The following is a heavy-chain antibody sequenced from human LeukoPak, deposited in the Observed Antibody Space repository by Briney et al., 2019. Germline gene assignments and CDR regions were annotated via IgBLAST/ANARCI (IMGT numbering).Heavy chain of an antibody. Sequence: ASVKVSCKASGGTFSSYAISWVRQAPGQGLEWMGGIIPIFGTANYAQKFQGRVTITADKSTSTAYMELSSLRSEDTAVYYCARAQDYGDYYYYYYMDVWGKGTTVTVSS. CDR3: ARAQDYGDYYYYYYMDV. CDR1: GGTFSSYA. V-gene: IGHV1-69*06. J-gene: IGHJ6*03. D-gene: IGHD4-17*01. CDR2: IIPIFGTA.